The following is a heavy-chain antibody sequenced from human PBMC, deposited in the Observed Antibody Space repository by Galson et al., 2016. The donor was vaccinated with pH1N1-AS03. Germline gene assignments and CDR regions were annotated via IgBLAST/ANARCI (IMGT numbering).Heavy chain of an antibody. Sequence: SLRLSCAASGFTFSIYAMTWVRQTPGKGLEWVSSIGGTSGTTYYADSVKGRFTISRENAKNSFYLQMNTLRAGATAVYFCARESSANSVAAFDIWGQGTMVTVSS. D-gene: IGHD1-1*01. CDR2: IGGTSGTT. CDR1: GFTFSIYA. J-gene: IGHJ3*02. V-gene: IGHV3-23*01. CDR3: ARESSANSVAAFDI.